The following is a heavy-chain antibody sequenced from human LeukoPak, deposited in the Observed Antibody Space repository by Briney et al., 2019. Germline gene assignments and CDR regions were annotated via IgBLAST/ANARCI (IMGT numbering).Heavy chain of an antibody. CDR3: PRGVDYDFWSGYYQRFDY. D-gene: IGHD3-3*01. Sequence: PSETLSLTCAVYGGSFSGYYWSWIRQPPGKGLEWIGEINHSGSTNYNPSLKSRVTISVATSKNQFSQKLSSVTAADTAVYYCPRGVDYDFWSGYYQRFDYWGQGTLVTVSS. CDR1: GGSFSGYY. J-gene: IGHJ4*02. CDR2: INHSGST. V-gene: IGHV4-34*01.